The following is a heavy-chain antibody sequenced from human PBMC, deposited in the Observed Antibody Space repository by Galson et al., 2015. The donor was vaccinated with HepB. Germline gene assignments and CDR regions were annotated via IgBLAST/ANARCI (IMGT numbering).Heavy chain of an antibody. CDR3: AKCSGLGGEDY. Sequence: SLRLSCAASGFTFSVYTMNWVRQAPGKGLEWVSAVRGSGTGQWYADSVKGRFTISRDDSMNTVFMQLNSMRAEDTAIYYCAKCSGLGGEDYWGQGILVTVSS. CDR1: GFTFSVYT. CDR2: VRGSGTGQ. D-gene: IGHD3-16*01. J-gene: IGHJ4*02. V-gene: IGHV3-23*01.